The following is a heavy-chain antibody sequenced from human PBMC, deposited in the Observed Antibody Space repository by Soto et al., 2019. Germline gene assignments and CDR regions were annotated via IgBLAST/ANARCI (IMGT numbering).Heavy chain of an antibody. V-gene: IGHV3-33*01. D-gene: IGHD2-2*01. CDR2: IWYDGSNK. Sequence: LRLSCAASGFTFSSYGMHWVRQAPGKGLEWVAVIWYDGSNKYYADSVKGRFTISRDNSKNTLYLQMNSLRAEDTAVYYCARAHQAVDAFDIWGQRTMVTVSS. CDR3: ARAHQAVDAFDI. J-gene: IGHJ3*02. CDR1: GFTFSSYG.